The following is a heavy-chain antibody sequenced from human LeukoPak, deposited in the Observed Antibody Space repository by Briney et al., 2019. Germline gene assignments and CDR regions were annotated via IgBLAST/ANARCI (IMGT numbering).Heavy chain of an antibody. CDR1: GFTFSSYA. CDR3: ARSDNHDSRGYHWGIDY. CDR2: ISYDGSNK. D-gene: IGHD3-22*01. V-gene: IGHV3-30-3*01. J-gene: IGHJ4*02. Sequence: PGGSLRLSCAASGFTFSSYALHWVRQAPGKGLEWVAVISYDGSNKYYADSVKGRFTISRDNSKNTLYLQVNSLRAEDTAVYYCARSDNHDSRGYHWGIDYWGQGTLVSVSS.